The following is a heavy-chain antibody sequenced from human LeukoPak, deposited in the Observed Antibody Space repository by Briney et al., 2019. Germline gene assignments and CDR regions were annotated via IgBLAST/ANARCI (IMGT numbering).Heavy chain of an antibody. Sequence: SETLSLTCAVYGVSFSGYYWSWIRQPPGKGLEWIGYIYDRGSTNYNPSLKSRVTISVDTSKNQFSLKLSSVTAADTAVYYCARPHCGGDCYSRSYYAFDIWGQGTMVTVSA. CDR1: GVSFSGYY. D-gene: IGHD2-21*01. CDR2: IYDRGST. V-gene: IGHV4-59*01. J-gene: IGHJ3*02. CDR3: ARPHCGGDCYSRSYYAFDI.